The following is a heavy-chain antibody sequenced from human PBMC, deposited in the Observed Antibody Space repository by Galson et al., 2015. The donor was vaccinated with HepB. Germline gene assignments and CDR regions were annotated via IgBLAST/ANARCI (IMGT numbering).Heavy chain of an antibody. Sequence: SLRLSCAASGFTFSSYWMHWVRQAPGKGLVWVSRINSDGSSTSYADSVKGRFTISRDNAKNTLYLQMNSLRAEDTAVYYCAREHSYYDSSGYYSKDGMDVWGQGTTVTVSS. CDR3: AREHSYYDSSGYYSKDGMDV. V-gene: IGHV3-74*01. J-gene: IGHJ6*02. CDR2: INSDGSST. D-gene: IGHD3-22*01. CDR1: GFTFSSYW.